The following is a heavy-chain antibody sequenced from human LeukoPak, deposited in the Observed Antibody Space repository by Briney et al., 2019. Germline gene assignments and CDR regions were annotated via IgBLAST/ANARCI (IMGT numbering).Heavy chain of an antibody. Sequence: GGSLRLSCAASGFTFSSYNMNWVRQAPGKGLEWVSSISISSSYIYYADSVKGRFTISRDNAKSSLYLQMNSLRAEDTAVYYCARVIVFRGYMDVWGKGTMVTVSS. CDR2: ISISSSYI. J-gene: IGHJ6*03. V-gene: IGHV3-21*01. CDR3: ARVIVFRGYMDV. D-gene: IGHD1-26*01. CDR1: GFTFSSYN.